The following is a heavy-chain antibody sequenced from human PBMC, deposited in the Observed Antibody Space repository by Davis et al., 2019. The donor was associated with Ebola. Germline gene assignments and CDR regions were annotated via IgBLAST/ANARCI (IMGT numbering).Heavy chain of an antibody. V-gene: IGHV3-7*03. CDR1: GLSSTSQW. D-gene: IGHD4-11*01. Sequence: GESLKISCAASGLSSTSQWMSWVRQVPGKGLEWVANIKNDGSEKYYADSVKGRFTISRDNTKNSLFLQMNSLRAEDTAVYYCVRLNSKDINSDYWGQGTLVTVSS. J-gene: IGHJ4*02. CDR3: VRLNSKDINSDY. CDR2: IKNDGSEK.